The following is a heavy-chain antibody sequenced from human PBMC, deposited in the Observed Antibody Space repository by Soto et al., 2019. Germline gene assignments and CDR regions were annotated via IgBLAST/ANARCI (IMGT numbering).Heavy chain of an antibody. Sequence: GGSLRLSCAASGFTFSNNWMHWVRQAPGKGPVWVSRINSDGSSTYYADSVKGRFTISRDNAKNTLYLQMNSLRVEDTAVYYCVRDRGTPDSFNLWGQGTMVTVSS. D-gene: IGHD3-10*01. CDR1: GFTFSNNW. V-gene: IGHV3-74*01. J-gene: IGHJ3*01. CDR2: INSDGSST. CDR3: VRDRGTPDSFNL.